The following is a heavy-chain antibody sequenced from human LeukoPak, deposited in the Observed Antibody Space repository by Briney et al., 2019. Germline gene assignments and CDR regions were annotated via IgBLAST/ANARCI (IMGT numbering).Heavy chain of an antibody. D-gene: IGHD3-10*01. V-gene: IGHV3-23*01. CDR1: GFTFSSYG. Sequence: PGGSLRLSCAASGFTFSSYGMSWVRQAPGKGLGWVSAISGSGGSTYYAASVKGRFTISRDNSKNTLYLQMNSLRAEDTAVYYCAGPAGSSYYYYYYMDVWGKGTTVTISS. CDR2: ISGSGGST. CDR3: AGPAGSSYYYYYYMDV. J-gene: IGHJ6*03.